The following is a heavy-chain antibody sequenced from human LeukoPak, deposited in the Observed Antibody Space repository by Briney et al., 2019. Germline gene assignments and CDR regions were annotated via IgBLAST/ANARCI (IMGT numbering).Heavy chain of an antibody. V-gene: IGHV3-48*01. D-gene: IGHD5-18*01. CDR3: ATSSRYSYSDY. CDR1: GFTFSSYS. Sequence: PGGSLRLSCAASGFTFSSYSMNWVRQAPGKGLEWVSYISSSNSTIYYADSVKGRFTISRDNAKSSLYLQMNSLRAEDTAVYYCATSSRYSYSDYWGQGTLVTVPS. J-gene: IGHJ4*02. CDR2: ISSSNSTI.